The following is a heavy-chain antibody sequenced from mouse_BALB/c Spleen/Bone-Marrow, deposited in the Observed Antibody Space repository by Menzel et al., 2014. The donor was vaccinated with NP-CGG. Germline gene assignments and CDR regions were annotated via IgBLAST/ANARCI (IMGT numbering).Heavy chain of an antibody. Sequence: QVQLQQRGAELVKPGASVKLSCKASGYTFTNYFMYWVKQRPGQGLEWIGAINPNNGGTNFNENFKINATLTLDKSSSTAYMQLSSLTSEDSAVYYCTISGTGFAYWGHGTLVTVSA. CDR2: INPNNGGT. CDR3: TISGTGFAY. D-gene: IGHD3-1*01. J-gene: IGHJ3*01. CDR1: GYTFTNYF. V-gene: IGHV1S16*01.